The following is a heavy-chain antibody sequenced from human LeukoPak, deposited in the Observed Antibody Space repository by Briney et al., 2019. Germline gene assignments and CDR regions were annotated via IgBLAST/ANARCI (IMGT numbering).Heavy chain of an antibody. D-gene: IGHD2-2*01. CDR3: ASGAAVVPAAMRFDP. CDR2: INSDGSST. Sequence: GGSLRLSCAASGFTFSSYWMHWVRQAPGKGLVWVSRINSDGSSTSYADSVKGRFTISRDNAKNTLYLQMNSLRAEDTAVYYCASGAAVVPAAMRFDPWGQGTLVTVSS. V-gene: IGHV3-74*01. J-gene: IGHJ5*02. CDR1: GFTFSSYW.